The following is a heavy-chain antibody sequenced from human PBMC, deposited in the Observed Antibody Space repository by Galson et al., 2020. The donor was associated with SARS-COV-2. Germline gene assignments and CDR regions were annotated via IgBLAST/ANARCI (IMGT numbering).Heavy chain of an antibody. V-gene: IGHV3-7*03. Sequence: TGGSLRLSCAASEFTFSSYWMSWVRQAPGKGLEWVATIKFDGSEKYYVDLVKGRFTISRDNAQNSLYLQMNSLRGEDTALYYCAGDNEPVGIPYYGMDVWGQGTTVTVSS. CDR2: IKFDGSEK. D-gene: IGHD2-21*01. J-gene: IGHJ6*02. CDR1: EFTFSSYW. CDR3: AGDNEPVGIPYYGMDV.